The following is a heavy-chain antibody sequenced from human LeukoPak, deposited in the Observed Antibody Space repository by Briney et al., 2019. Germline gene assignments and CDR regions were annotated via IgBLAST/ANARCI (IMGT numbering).Heavy chain of an antibody. Sequence: GGSLRLSCAASGFTFSSYSMNWVRQAPGKGLEWVSSISSSSSYIYYADSVKGRFTISRDNAKNSLYLQMNSLRAEDTAVYYCARDRVLQFLEWLSPWGQGTLVTVSS. V-gene: IGHV3-21*01. D-gene: IGHD3-3*01. J-gene: IGHJ5*02. CDR3: ARDRVLQFLEWLSP. CDR1: GFTFSSYS. CDR2: ISSSSSYI.